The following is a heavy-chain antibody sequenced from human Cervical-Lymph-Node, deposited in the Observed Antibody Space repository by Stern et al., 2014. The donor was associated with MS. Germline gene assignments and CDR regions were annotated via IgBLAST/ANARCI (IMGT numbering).Heavy chain of an antibody. CDR2: ISYDGNHK. Sequence: VQLVESGGAVVQPGRSLRLSCGASGFTFSSYGMPWVRQAPGKGLEWVTVISYDGNHKYYAASVKGRFTISRDNSKNTLHLQMNSVTPDDTAIYYCARDYEDTSMLFDHWGQGTLVTVSS. J-gene: IGHJ4*02. D-gene: IGHD2-8*01. V-gene: IGHV3-30*03. CDR3: ARDYEDTSMLFDH. CDR1: GFTFSSYG.